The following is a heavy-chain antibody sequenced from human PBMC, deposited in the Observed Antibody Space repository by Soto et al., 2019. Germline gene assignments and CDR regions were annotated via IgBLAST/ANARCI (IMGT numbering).Heavy chain of an antibody. J-gene: IGHJ4*02. V-gene: IGHV4-31*03. CDR3: VRMGIAAAGLDY. Sequence: QVQLQESGPGLVKPSQTMSLTCTVSGGSISSCGYYWSWIRQHPGNGLEWIGYIYYSGSTYYNPSHKSRVTISVDTSKNQFSLKLSAVTAADSAVYYCVRMGIAAAGLDYWGQGTLVTVAS. CDR2: IYYSGST. CDR1: GGSISSCGYY. D-gene: IGHD6-13*01.